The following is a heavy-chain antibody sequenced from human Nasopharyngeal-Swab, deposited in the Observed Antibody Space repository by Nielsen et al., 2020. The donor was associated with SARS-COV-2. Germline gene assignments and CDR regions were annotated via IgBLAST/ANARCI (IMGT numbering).Heavy chain of an antibody. J-gene: IGHJ6*02. CDR2: ISSSSYI. V-gene: IGHV3-69-1*01. D-gene: IGHD3-3*01. Sequence: VRQAPGKGLEWVSSISSSSYIYYADSVKGRFTNSRDNAKNSLYLQMNSLRAEDTAVYYCARDGLDYDFWSAYFMDVWGQGTTVTVSS. CDR3: ARDGLDYDFWSAYFMDV.